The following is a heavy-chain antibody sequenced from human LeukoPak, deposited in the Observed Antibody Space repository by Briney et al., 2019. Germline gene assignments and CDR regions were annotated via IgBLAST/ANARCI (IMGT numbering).Heavy chain of an antibody. CDR3: ARDLLVGATPPVLDY. Sequence: GGSLRLSCAASGFTFSSYWMSWVRQAPGKGLEWVANIKQDGSEKYYVDSVKGRFTISRDNAKNSLYLQINSLRAEDTAVYYCARDLLVGATPPVLDYWGQGTLVTVSS. J-gene: IGHJ4*02. D-gene: IGHD1-26*01. CDR1: GFTFSSYW. CDR2: IKQDGSEK. V-gene: IGHV3-7*01.